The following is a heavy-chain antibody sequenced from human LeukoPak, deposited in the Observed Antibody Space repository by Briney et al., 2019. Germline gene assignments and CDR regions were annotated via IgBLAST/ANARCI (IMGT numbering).Heavy chain of an antibody. V-gene: IGHV3-21*01. CDR3: ARGFRSYNSFGALLDL. CDR2: ITSSSSYV. J-gene: IGHJ5*02. CDR1: GFTFSTYN. Sequence: GGSLRLSCEASGFTFSTYNMNWVRQAPGKRLEWVSSITSSSSYVFYADSVKGRFTISRDNAKNSLYLQMNSLRAEDTAVYYCARGFRSYNSFGALLDLWGQGTLITVSS. D-gene: IGHD3-10*01.